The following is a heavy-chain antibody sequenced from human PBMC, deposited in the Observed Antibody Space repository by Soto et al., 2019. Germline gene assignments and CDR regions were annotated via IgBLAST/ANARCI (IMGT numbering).Heavy chain of an antibody. J-gene: IGHJ6*02. Sequence: SETLSLTCTVSGGSISSSSYYWGWIRQPPGKGLEWIGSIYYSGSTYYNPSLKSRVTISVDTSKNQFSLKLSSVTAADTAVYYCARLGGSGSYFFDPYYYYGMDVWGQGTTVTVS. CDR1: GGSISSSSYY. D-gene: IGHD3-10*01. V-gene: IGHV4-39*01. CDR2: IYYSGST. CDR3: ARLGGSGSYFFDPYYYYGMDV.